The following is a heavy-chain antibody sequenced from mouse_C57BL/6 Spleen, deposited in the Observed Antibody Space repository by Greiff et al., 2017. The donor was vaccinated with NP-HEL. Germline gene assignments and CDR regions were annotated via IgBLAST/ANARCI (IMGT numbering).Heavy chain of an antibody. CDR1: GYTFTSYW. CDR2: IYPGSGST. J-gene: IGHJ3*01. CDR3: ERWDYDCDVAY. D-gene: IGHD2-4*01. V-gene: IGHV1-55*01. Sequence: VQLQQPGAELVKPGASVKMSCKASGYTFTSYWITWVKQRPGQGLEWIGDIYPGSGSTNYNEKFKSKATLTVDSSSSTAYMQLSSLTSEDSAVYYCERWDYDCDVAYWGQGTLVTVSA.